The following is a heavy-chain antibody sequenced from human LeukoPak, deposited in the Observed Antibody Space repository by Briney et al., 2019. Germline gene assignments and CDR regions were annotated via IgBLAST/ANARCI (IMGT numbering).Heavy chain of an antibody. CDR3: ARNKYCSSTSCYNLDY. V-gene: IGHV3-21*01. CDR1: GFTFSSYS. D-gene: IGHD2-2*02. CDR2: ISSSSSYI. Sequence: MPGGSLRLSCAASGFTFSSYSMNWVRQAPGKGLEWVSSISSSSSYIYYADSVKGRFTISRDNAKNSLYLQMNSLRAEDTAVYYCARNKYCSSTSCYNLDYWGQGTPVTVSS. J-gene: IGHJ4*02.